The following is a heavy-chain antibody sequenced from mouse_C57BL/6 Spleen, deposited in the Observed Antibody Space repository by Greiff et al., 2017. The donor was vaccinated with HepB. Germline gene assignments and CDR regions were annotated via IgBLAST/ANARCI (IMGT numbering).Heavy chain of an antibody. CDR1: GFTFSSYA. CDR2: ISDGGSYT. V-gene: IGHV5-4*03. Sequence: EVKVVESGGGLVKPGGSLKLSCAASGFTFSSYAMSWVRQTPEKRLEWVATISDGGSYTYYPDNVKGRFTISRDNAKNNLYPQMSHLKSEDTAMYYCARKGYGKDYAMDYWGQGTSVTVSS. J-gene: IGHJ4*01. D-gene: IGHD2-1*01. CDR3: ARKGYGKDYAMDY.